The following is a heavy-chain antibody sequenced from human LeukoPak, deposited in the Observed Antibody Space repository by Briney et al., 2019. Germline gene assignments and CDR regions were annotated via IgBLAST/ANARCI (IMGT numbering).Heavy chain of an antibody. J-gene: IGHJ4*02. D-gene: IGHD3-22*01. CDR2: IWYDGGNK. V-gene: IGHV3-33*01. CDR3: ARDGSGLITTGYFDY. Sequence: PGGSLRLSCAASGFTFSSYGMHWVRQAPGKGLEWVAVIWYDGGNKYYADSVKGRFTISRDNSKNTLYLQMNSLRAEDMAVYYCARDGSGLITTGYFDYWGQGTLVTVSS. CDR1: GFTFSSYG.